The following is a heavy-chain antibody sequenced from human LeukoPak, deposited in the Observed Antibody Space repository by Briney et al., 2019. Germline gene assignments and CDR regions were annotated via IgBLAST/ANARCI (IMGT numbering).Heavy chain of an antibody. D-gene: IGHD2-2*01. CDR3: ARASRGTFGYMDV. J-gene: IGHJ6*03. V-gene: IGHV4-34*01. CDR2: INHSGRT. Sequence: SETLSLTCAVYGGSFSGYYWSWIRQPPGKGLEWIGEINHSGRTNYNPSLKSRVTISVDTSKNKFTLKLSSVTAADTAVYCCARASRGTFGYMDVWGKGTTVTVSS. CDR1: GGSFSGYY.